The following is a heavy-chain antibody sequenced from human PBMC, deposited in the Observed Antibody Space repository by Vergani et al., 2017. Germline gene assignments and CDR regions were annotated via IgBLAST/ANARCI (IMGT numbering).Heavy chain of an antibody. CDR2: IRYDGSNK. D-gene: IGHD3-22*01. V-gene: IGHV3-30*02. CDR1: GFTFSSYG. Sequence: QVQLVESGGGVVQPGGSLRLSCAASGFTFSSYGMHWVRQAPGKGLEWVAFIRYDGSNKYYADSVKGRFTISRDNAKSSLYLQMNSLRADDTAVYYCARGYKYDNSGYYYYLPDYWGQGTLVTVSS. CDR3: ARGYKYDNSGYYYYLPDY. J-gene: IGHJ4*02.